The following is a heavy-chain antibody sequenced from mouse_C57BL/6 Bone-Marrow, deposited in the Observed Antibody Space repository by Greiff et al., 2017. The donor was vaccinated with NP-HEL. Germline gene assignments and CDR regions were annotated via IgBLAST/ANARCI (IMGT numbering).Heavy chain of an antibody. D-gene: IGHD2-5*01. V-gene: IGHV1-81*01. Sequence: VKLVESGAELARPGASVKLSCKASGYTFTSYGISWVKQRTGQGLEWIGEFYPRSGNTYYNEKLTGKATLTADKSSSTAYMELRSLTSEDSAVYFCARSNCYYFDYWGQGTTLTVSS. CDR1: GYTFTSYG. CDR3: ARSNCYYFDY. CDR2: FYPRSGNT. J-gene: IGHJ2*01.